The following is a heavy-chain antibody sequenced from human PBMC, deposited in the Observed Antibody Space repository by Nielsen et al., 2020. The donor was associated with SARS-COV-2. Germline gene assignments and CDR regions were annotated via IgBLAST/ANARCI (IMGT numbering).Heavy chain of an antibody. J-gene: IGHJ4*02. Sequence: GESLKISCAASGFPFSSYWMHWVRQVPGKGLVWVSRIENDGSSTNYADSVKGRFTISRDNARNTLYLQMNSLRAEDTAVYYCTKGAQLGDYWGQGTLVTVSS. D-gene: IGHD3-16*01. CDR1: GFPFSSYW. CDR2: IENDGSST. V-gene: IGHV3-74*01. CDR3: TKGAQLGDY.